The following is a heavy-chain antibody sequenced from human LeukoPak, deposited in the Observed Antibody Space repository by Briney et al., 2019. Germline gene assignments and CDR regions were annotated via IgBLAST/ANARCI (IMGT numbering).Heavy chain of an antibody. Sequence: GGSLRLSCAASGFTFDDYAMHWVRQAPGKGLEWVSLISGDGGSTYYADSVKGRFTISRDNSKNSLYPQMNSLRTEDTALYYCAKGHIAAAGRYYYYYMDVWGKGTTVTVSS. V-gene: IGHV3-43*02. CDR3: AKGHIAAAGRYYYYYMDV. J-gene: IGHJ6*03. CDR2: ISGDGGST. D-gene: IGHD6-13*01. CDR1: GFTFDDYA.